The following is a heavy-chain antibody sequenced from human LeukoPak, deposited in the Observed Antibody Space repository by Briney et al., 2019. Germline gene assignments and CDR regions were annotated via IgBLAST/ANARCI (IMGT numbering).Heavy chain of an antibody. J-gene: IGHJ4*02. CDR2: ISISGGTT. V-gene: IGHV3-23*01. D-gene: IGHD2-2*02. Sequence: GGSLRLSCVVSGFTFSTSAMTWVRQAPGKGLEWVPGISISGGTTYYADSVEGRFTISRDNSKNTLYLQMNSLRAEDTAVYYCAKEEIPNDYWGRGTLVTVSS. CDR1: GFTFSTSA. CDR3: AKEEIPNDY.